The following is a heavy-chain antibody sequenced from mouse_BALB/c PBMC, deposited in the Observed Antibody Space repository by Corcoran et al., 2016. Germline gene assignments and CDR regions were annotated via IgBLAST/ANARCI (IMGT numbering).Heavy chain of an antibody. CDR1: GFNIKDTY. CDR2: IDPANGNT. J-gene: IGHJ2*01. V-gene: IGHV14-3*02. D-gene: IGHD1-1*01. Sequence: EVQLQQSGAELVKPGASVKLSCTASGFNIKDTYMHWVKQRPEQGLEWIGRIDPANGNTTYDPKFQGKATITADTSANTAYLQLSSLTSEDTAVYYCARINYYGRYFDYWGQGTTLTVSS. CDR3: ARINYYGRYFDY.